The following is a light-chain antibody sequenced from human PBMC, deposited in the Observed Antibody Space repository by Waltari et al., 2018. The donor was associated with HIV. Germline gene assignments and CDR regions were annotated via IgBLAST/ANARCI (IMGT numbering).Light chain of an antibody. CDR3: ASFTGDNTVI. J-gene: IGLJ2*01. CDR1: SSDVGGYNY. V-gene: IGLV2-14*01. Sequence: QSALTQPASVSGSPGQSITISCTGTSSDVGGYNYVSWYQQHPGKAPKLMIYEVTNRPAGVSNRCSGSKSGNTASLTISGLRAEDEGHYYCASFTGDNTVIFGGGTEVTVL. CDR2: EVT.